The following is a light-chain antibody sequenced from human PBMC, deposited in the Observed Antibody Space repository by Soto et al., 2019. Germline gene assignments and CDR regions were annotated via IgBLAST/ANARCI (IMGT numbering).Light chain of an antibody. CDR2: YVS. CDR3: SSYTSSSTPHVV. V-gene: IGLV2-14*01. J-gene: IGLJ2*01. Sequence: QSALTQPASVAGSPGQSITISCTGTSSDVGGYNYVSWYQQHPGKAPKLMIYYVSNRPSGVSNRFSGSKSGNTASLTISGLQAEDEADYYCSSYTSSSTPHVVFGGGTKVTVL. CDR1: SSDVGGYNY.